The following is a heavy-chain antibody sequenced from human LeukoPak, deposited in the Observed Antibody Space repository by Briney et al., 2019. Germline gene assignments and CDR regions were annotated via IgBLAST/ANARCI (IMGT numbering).Heavy chain of an antibody. CDR1: GGSISSYY. Sequence: SETLSLTCTVSGGSISSYYWSWIRQPPGRGLEWIGYIYYSGGTNYNPSLKSRVTISVDTSKNQFPLKLSSVTAADTAVYYCARDATYSSGWYSFVYWGQGTLVTVSS. D-gene: IGHD6-19*01. CDR2: IYYSGGT. V-gene: IGHV4-59*01. CDR3: ARDATYSSGWYSFVY. J-gene: IGHJ4*02.